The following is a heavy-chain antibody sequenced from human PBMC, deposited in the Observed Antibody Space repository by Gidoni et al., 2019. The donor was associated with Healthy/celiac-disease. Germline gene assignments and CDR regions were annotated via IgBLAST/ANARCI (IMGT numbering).Heavy chain of an antibody. CDR2: IIPIFGTA. CDR1: GGTFSSYA. D-gene: IGHD1-26*01. V-gene: IGHV1-69*01. J-gene: IGHJ6*02. Sequence: QVQLVQSGAEVKKPGSSVKVSCKASGGTFSSYAISWVRQAPGQGLEWMGGIIPIFGTANYAQKFQGRVTITADESTSTAYMELSSLRSEDTAVYYCARTRSGSYYYYYYYYGMDVWGQGTTVTVSS. CDR3: ARTRSGSYYYYYYYYGMDV.